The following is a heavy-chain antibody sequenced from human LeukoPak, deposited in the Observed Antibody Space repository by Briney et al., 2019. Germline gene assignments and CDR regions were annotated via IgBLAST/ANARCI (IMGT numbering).Heavy chain of an antibody. D-gene: IGHD2-2*01. J-gene: IGHJ5*02. CDR1: GGSISSDY. CDR2: IYSSGST. CDR3: ARARCSSTTCYFNWFDP. Sequence: SETLSVTCTASGGSISSDYWSCIRQPPGKGLEWIGDIYSSGSTNNNPSLKSRGTISVDTSRNQYSLNLSSVTAADTAVYFCARARCSSTTCYFNWFDPCGQGTLVTVSP. V-gene: IGHV4-59*01.